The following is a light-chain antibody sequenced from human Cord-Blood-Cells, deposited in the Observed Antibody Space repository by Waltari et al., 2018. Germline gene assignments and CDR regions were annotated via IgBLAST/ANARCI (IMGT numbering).Light chain of an antibody. CDR2: DVR. V-gene: IGLV2-14*03. CDR3: SSYTSSSTLV. Sequence: QSALNQPASVSGSPGQSITISCTGTSSDVGGYNYVSWYQQHPGKAPKLMIYDVRNRPSGVSNRFSGSKSGNTASLTISGLQAEDEADYYCSSYTSSSTLVFGTGTKVTVL. CDR1: SSDVGGYNY. J-gene: IGLJ1*01.